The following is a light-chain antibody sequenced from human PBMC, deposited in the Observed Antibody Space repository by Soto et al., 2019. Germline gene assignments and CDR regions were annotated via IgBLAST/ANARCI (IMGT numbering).Light chain of an antibody. Sequence: EIEMTQSPATLSLAPGERVTLSCRASESVSTNLAGYQQKAGQAPRLLIYGASTRATAIPARFSGSGSGTEFTLTISSLQSEDFAVYYCQQYNNWPPITFGQGTRMEIK. CDR2: GAS. J-gene: IGKJ5*01. CDR1: ESVSTN. V-gene: IGKV3-15*01. CDR3: QQYNNWPPIT.